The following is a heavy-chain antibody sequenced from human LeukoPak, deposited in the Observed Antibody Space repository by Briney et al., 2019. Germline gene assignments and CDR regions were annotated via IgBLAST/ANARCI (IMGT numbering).Heavy chain of an antibody. CDR2: IRYDGSSK. CDR1: VFSFSYYG. D-gene: IGHD3-3*02. CDR3: AKDSIEGSSLISHYYYMDV. Sequence: GGSLRLSCAASVFSFSYYGMHWVRQAPGKGLEWVAFIRYDGSSKYYGDSVRGRFTISRDNSKNTLYLQMNTLRAEDTAVYYCAKDSIEGSSLISHYYYMDVWGKGTTVSVSS. J-gene: IGHJ6*03. V-gene: IGHV3-30*02.